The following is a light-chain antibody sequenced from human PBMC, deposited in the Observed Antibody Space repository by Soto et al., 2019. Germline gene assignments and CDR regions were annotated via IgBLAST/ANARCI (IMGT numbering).Light chain of an antibody. CDR1: QSINNW. V-gene: IGKV1-5*03. CDR2: KAS. CDR3: QQYDSYPFT. Sequence: DIQMTQSPSTLSASEGDRVTITCRASQSINNWLAWYQQKPGKAPKLLISKASNLKSGVPSRFSGTGSGTEFTLTISSLQPDDFASYYCQQYDSYPFTLGGGTKVEI. J-gene: IGKJ4*01.